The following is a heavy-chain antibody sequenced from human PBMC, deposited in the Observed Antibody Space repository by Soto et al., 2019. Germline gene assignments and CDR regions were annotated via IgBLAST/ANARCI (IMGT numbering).Heavy chain of an antibody. V-gene: IGHV4-34*01. CDR1: GGSFSGYY. D-gene: IGHD6-6*01. J-gene: IGHJ4*02. CDR2: INHSGST. CDR3: ARGVAARRLRY. Sequence: PSETLSLTCAVYGGSFSGYYWSWIRQPPGKGLEWIGEINHSGSTNYNPSLKSRVTISVDTSKNQFSLKLSSVTAADTAVYYRARGVAARRLRYWGQGTLVTVSS.